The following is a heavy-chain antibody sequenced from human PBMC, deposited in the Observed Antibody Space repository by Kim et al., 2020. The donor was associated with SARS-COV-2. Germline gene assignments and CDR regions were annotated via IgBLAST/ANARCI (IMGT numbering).Heavy chain of an antibody. D-gene: IGHD1-26*01. J-gene: IGHJ4*02. CDR1: GGSISSSNW. V-gene: IGHV4-4*02. CDR3: ARGRLVASGSYWDY. Sequence: SETLSLTCAVSGGSISSSNWWSWVRQPPGKGLEWIGEIYHSGSTNYNPSLKSRVTISVDKSKNQFSLKLSSVTAADTAVYYCARGRLVASGSYWDYWGQGTLVTVSS. CDR2: IYHSGST.